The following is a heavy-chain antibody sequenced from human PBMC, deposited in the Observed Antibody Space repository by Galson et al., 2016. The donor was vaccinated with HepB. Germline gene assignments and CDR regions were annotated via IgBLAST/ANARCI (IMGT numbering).Heavy chain of an antibody. CDR1: GGSISSSSYY. CDR3: ARQDSGTYYDPVGFDY. V-gene: IGHV4-39*01. D-gene: IGHD1-26*01. J-gene: IGHJ4*02. CDR2: IYYSGLT. Sequence: SETLSLTCTVSGGSISSSSYYWGWIRQPPGKGLEWIGSIYYSGLTYYNPSLKSRVTISVDTSKNQFSLKLSSVTAADTAVYYCARQDSGTYYDPVGFDYWGQGTLVTVSS.